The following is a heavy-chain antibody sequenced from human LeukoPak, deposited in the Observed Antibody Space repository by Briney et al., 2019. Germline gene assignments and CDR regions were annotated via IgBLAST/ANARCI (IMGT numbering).Heavy chain of an antibody. CDR3: ARGRLRHFDY. CDR1: GFTFSSYE. Sequence: GGSLRLSCAASGFTFSSYEMNWVRQAPGKGVEWVSYISSSGSTIYYADSVKGRFTISRDNAKNSLYLQMNSLRAEDTAVYYCARGRLRHFDYWGQGTLVTVSS. D-gene: IGHD4-17*01. CDR2: ISSSGSTI. V-gene: IGHV3-48*03. J-gene: IGHJ4*02.